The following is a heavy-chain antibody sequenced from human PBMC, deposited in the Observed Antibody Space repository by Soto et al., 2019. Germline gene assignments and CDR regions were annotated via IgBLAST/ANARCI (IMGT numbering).Heavy chain of an antibody. CDR2: IYYSGST. J-gene: IGHJ4*02. D-gene: IGHD5-18*01. V-gene: IGHV4-39*01. Sequence: QLQLQESGPGLVKPSETLSLTCTVSGGSISSSGYYWGWIRQPPGKGLEWIGSIYYSGSTYYNPSLKSRVTISVDTSKNQFSLKLSSVTAADTAVYYCARGVTASKADYFDYWGQGTLVTVSS. CDR3: ARGVTASKADYFDY. CDR1: GGSISSSGYY.